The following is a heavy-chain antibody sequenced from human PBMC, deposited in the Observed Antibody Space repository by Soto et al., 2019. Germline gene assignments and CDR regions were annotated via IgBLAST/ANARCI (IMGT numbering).Heavy chain of an antibody. CDR2: IFSNDEK. V-gene: IGHV2-26*01. CDR3: ARSGRLHSGSYTY. J-gene: IGHJ4*02. CDR1: GFSLSNARMG. Sequence: QVTLKESGPVLVNPTETLTLTCTVSGFSLSNARMGVSWIRQPPGKALEWLAHIFSNDEKSYSTSLKSRLTISKDTSKSQVVLTMTNMDPVDTATYYCARSGRLHSGSYTYWGQGTLVTVSS. D-gene: IGHD3-10*01.